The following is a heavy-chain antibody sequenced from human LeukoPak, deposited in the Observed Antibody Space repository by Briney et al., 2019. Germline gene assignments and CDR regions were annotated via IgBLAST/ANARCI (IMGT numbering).Heavy chain of an antibody. CDR2: INHSGSA. Sequence: SETLSLTCAVYGGSFSGYYWSWIRQPPGKGLEWIGEINHSGSANYNPSLKSRVTISVDTSKNQFSLKLSSVTAADTAVYYCARGPVLLWFGERRFDPWGQGTLVTVSS. J-gene: IGHJ5*02. CDR3: ARGPVLLWFGERRFDP. D-gene: IGHD3-10*01. V-gene: IGHV4-34*01. CDR1: GGSFSGYY.